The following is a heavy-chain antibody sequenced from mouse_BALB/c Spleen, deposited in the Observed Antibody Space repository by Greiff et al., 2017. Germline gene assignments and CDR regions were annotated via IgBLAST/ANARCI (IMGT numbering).Heavy chain of an antibody. J-gene: IGHJ2*01. Sequence: EVQLQESGPGLVKPSQSLSLTCSVTGYSITSGYYWNWIRQFPGNKLEWMGYISYDGSNNYNPSLKNRISITRDTSKNQFFLKLNSVTTEDTATYYCARDLLEVRPHFDYWGQGTTLTVSS. CDR2: ISYDGSN. CDR3: ARDLLEVRPHFDY. V-gene: IGHV3-6*02. D-gene: IGHD2-14*01. CDR1: GYSITSGYY.